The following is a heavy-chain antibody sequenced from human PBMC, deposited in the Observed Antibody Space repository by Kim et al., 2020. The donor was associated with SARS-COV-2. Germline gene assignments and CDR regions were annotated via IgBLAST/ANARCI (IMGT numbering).Heavy chain of an antibody. CDR1: GYTFTSYA. CDR2: INTNTGNP. D-gene: IGHD2-2*02. Sequence: ASVKVSCKASGYTFTSYAMNWVRQAPGQGLEWMGWINTNTGNPTYAQGFTGRFVFSLDTSVSTAYLQISSLKAEDTAVYYCARERWGLSTAIPDDADYWGQGTLVTVSS. J-gene: IGHJ4*02. V-gene: IGHV7-4-1*02. CDR3: ARERWGLSTAIPDDADY.